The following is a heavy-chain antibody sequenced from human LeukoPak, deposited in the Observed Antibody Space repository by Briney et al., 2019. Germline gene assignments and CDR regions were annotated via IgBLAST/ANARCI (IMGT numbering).Heavy chain of an antibody. J-gene: IGHJ4*02. D-gene: IGHD4-17*01. Sequence: SETLSLTCAVYGGSFSGYYWSWIRQPPGKGLEWTGEINHSGSTNYNPSLKSRVTISVDTSKNQFSLKLSSVTAADTAVYYCAREAGAYGDYVGLYYFDYWGQGTLVTVSS. V-gene: IGHV4-34*01. CDR2: INHSGST. CDR3: AREAGAYGDYVGLYYFDY. CDR1: GGSFSGYY.